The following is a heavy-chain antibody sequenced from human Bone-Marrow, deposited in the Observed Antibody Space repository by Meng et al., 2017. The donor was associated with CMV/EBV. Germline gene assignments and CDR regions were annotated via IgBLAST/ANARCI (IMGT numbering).Heavy chain of an antibody. J-gene: IGHJ4*02. CDR3: ARGFRYNWNFFFGY. CDR2: INPSSGGT. CDR1: GYTFTGYY. Sequence: ASVKVSCKASGYTFTGYYMHWVRQAPGQGLEWMGWINPSSGGTNYAQKFQGRVTMTRDTSISTAYMELSRLRSDDTAVYYCARGFRYNWNFFFGYWGQGTLVTVSS. D-gene: IGHD1-7*01. V-gene: IGHV1-2*02.